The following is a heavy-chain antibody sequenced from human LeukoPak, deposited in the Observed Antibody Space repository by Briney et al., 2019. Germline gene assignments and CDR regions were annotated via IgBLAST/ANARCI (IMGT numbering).Heavy chain of an antibody. CDR3: ARRGIRDYYDSSGYYAFDI. J-gene: IGHJ3*02. Sequence: SETLSLTCTVSGGSISSYYWSWIRQPSGKGLEWIGHIYYSGSTNYNPSLKSRVTISVDTSKNQFSLKLSSVTAADTAVYYCARRGIRDYYDSSGYYAFDIWGQGTMVTVSS. D-gene: IGHD3-22*01. CDR2: IYYSGST. CDR1: GGSISSYY. V-gene: IGHV4-59*08.